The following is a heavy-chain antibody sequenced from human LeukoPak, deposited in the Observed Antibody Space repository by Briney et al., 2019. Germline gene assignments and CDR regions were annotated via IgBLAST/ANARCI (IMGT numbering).Heavy chain of an antibody. CDR2: TNGDGRST. J-gene: IGHJ4*02. CDR1: GFTFSSYW. Sequence: GESLRLSCVASGFTFSSYWMHWVRQAPGKGLVWVSRTNGDGRSTSYADSVKGRFTISRDNAKNTLYLQMNSLRAEDTAMYYCARDQLYCTGGYCYFDSWGQGTLVTVSS. V-gene: IGHV3-74*01. D-gene: IGHD2-8*02. CDR3: ARDQLYCTGGYCYFDS.